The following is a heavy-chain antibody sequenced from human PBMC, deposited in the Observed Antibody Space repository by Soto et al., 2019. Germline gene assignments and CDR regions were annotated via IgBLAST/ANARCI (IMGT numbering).Heavy chain of an antibody. CDR3: ARVLVLRFLEWSLHSSSWYEEFDY. D-gene: IGHD3-3*01. CDR2: INHSGST. CDR1: GGSFSGYY. V-gene: IGHV4-34*01. Sequence: SETLSLTCAVYGGSFSGYYWSWIRQPPGKGLEWIGEINHSGSTNYNPSLKSRVTISVDTSKNQFSLKLSSVTAADTAVYYCARVLVLRFLEWSLHSSSWYEEFDYWGQGTLVTVSS. J-gene: IGHJ4*02.